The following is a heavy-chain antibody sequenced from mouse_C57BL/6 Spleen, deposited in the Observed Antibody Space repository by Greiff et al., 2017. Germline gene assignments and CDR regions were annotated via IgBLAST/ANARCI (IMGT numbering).Heavy chain of an antibody. D-gene: IGHD2-1*01. Sequence: EVKLVESGPELVKPGASVKISCKASGYSFTGYYMNWVKQSPEKSLEWIGEINPSTGGTTYNQKFKAKATLTVDKSSSTAYMQLKSLTSEDSAVYYCAKIYYGNYVDYWGQGTTLTVSS. V-gene: IGHV1-42*01. CDR2: INPSTGGT. CDR1: GYSFTGYY. J-gene: IGHJ2*01. CDR3: AKIYYGNYVDY.